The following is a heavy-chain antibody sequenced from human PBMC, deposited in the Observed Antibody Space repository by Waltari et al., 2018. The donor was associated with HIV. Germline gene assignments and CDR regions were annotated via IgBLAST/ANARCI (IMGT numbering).Heavy chain of an antibody. Sequence: EVQLVESGGDLVQPGGSLRLSCAVSGFSFGSFWMSWVRQAPGKGLEWVASMKHDGSEKYYVDSVKGRFTISRDNAKNSLFLQMDSLRAEDTALYYCSRLSYHAFDLWGQGTMVTVSS. CDR2: MKHDGSEK. J-gene: IGHJ3*01. CDR3: SRLSYHAFDL. V-gene: IGHV3-7*01. CDR1: GFSFGSFW. D-gene: IGHD3-16*02.